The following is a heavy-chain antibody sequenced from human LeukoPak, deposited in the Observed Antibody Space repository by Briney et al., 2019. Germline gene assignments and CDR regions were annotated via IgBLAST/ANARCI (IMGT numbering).Heavy chain of an antibody. Sequence: ASVKVSCKASGYTFTSYGISWVRQAPGQGLEWMGWISAYNGNTNYAQKLQGRVTMTTDTSTSTAYMELRSLRSDGTAVYYCARGDRGTMIVVPHYFDYWGQGTLVTVSS. J-gene: IGHJ4*02. D-gene: IGHD3-22*01. CDR1: GYTFTSYG. CDR3: ARGDRGTMIVVPHYFDY. V-gene: IGHV1-18*01. CDR2: ISAYNGNT.